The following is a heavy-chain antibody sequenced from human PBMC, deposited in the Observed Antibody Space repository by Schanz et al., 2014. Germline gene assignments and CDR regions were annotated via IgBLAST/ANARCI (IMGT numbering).Heavy chain of an antibody. CDR2: IIPVLAIA. J-gene: IGHJ6*02. CDR1: GYTFISYG. Sequence: QVQLVQSGAEVKKPGASVKVSCKASGYTFISYGIKWVRQAPGQGLEWMGRIIPVLAIADYAQKFQGRVTITADKTASTASIELSSLRSEDSAVYYCARGPAQGYSYGHNIGAYYYGMDVWGQGTTVTVSS. D-gene: IGHD5-18*01. CDR3: ARGPAQGYSYGHNIGAYYYGMDV. V-gene: IGHV1-69*04.